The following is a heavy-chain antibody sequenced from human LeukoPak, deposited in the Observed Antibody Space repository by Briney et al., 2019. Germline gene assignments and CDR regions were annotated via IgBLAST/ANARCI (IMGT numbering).Heavy chain of an antibody. D-gene: IGHD3-3*01. CDR1: GGSFSGYY. Sequence: SSETLSLTCAVYGGSFSGYYWSWIRQPPGKGLEWIGEINHSGSTNYNPSLKSRVTISVDTSKNQFSLKLSSVTAADTAVCYCARGQGYDFWSGYYMDYWGQGTLVTVSS. J-gene: IGHJ4*02. CDR3: ARGQGYDFWSGYYMDY. V-gene: IGHV4-34*01. CDR2: INHSGST.